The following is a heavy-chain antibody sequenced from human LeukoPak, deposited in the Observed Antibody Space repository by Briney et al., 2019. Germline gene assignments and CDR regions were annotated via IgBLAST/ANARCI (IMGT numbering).Heavy chain of an antibody. CDR1: GFTFSSYS. D-gene: IGHD1-26*01. CDR3: ARARYSGSYFNAAGY. Sequence: GGSLRLSCAASGFTFSSYSMNWVRQAPGKGLEWVSSISSSSYIYYADSVKGRFTISRDNAKNSLYLQMNSLRAEDTAVYYCARARYSGSYFNAAGYWGQGTLVTVSS. J-gene: IGHJ4*02. V-gene: IGHV3-21*01. CDR2: ISSSSYI.